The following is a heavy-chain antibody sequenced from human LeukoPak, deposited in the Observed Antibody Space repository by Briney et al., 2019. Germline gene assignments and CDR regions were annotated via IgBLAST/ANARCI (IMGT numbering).Heavy chain of an antibody. CDR3: AGVRGGTYSLYHFDY. Sequence: ASETLSLTCTVSGGSINNYYWSWIRQPPGKGLEWIGYISYSGSTNNNPSLKSRVTISVDTSKNQFSLKLTSVTAADTAVYYCAGVRGGTYSLYHFDYWGQGTLVTVSS. V-gene: IGHV4-59*01. CDR2: ISYSGST. CDR1: GGSINNYY. D-gene: IGHD1-26*01. J-gene: IGHJ4*02.